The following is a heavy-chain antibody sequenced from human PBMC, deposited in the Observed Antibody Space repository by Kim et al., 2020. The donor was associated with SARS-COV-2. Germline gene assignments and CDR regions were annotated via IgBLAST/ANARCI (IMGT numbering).Heavy chain of an antibody. D-gene: IGHD6-25*01. V-gene: IGHV3-30-3*01. CDR2: NN. CDR3: ARDSGGGMDV. J-gene: IGHJ6*02. Sequence: NNYYAVSVKSRFTITKDNSKNTLYRQKNSVGAEDTAVDYCARDSGGGMDVWGQGTTVTVSS.